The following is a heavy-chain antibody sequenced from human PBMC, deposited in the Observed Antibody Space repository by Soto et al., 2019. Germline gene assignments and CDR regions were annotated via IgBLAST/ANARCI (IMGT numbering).Heavy chain of an antibody. CDR2: IWYDGSNK. V-gene: IGHV3-33*01. J-gene: IGHJ5*02. D-gene: IGHD1-20*01. CDR3: ARGGWYNWNPGNWFDP. CDR1: GFTFSSYG. Sequence: GGSLRLSCAASGFTFSSYGMHWVRQAPGKGLEWVAVIWYDGSNKYYADSVKGRFTISRDNSKNTLYLQMNSLRAEDTAVYYCARGGWYNWNPGNWFDPWGQGTLVTVSS.